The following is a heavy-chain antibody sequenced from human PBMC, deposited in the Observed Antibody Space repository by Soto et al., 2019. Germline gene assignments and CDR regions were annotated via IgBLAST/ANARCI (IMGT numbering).Heavy chain of an antibody. J-gene: IGHJ5*02. CDR2: ISAYNGNT. CDR1: GYTFTSYG. CDR3: AGRDIVVVPAAPGGGFDP. V-gene: IGHV1-18*01. Sequence: QVQLVQSGAEVKKPGASVKVSCKASGYTFTSYGISWVRQAPGQGLEWMGWISAYNGNTNYAQKLQGRVTMTTDTSTITAYMELRSLRSDDTAVYYCAGRDIVVVPAAPGGGFDPWGQGTLVTVSS. D-gene: IGHD2-2*01.